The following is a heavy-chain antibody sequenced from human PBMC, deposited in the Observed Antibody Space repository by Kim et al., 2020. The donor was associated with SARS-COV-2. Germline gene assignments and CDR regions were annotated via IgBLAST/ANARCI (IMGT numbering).Heavy chain of an antibody. D-gene: IGHD4-17*01. CDR1: GYTFTSYG. CDR2: ISAYNGNT. J-gene: IGHJ4*02. V-gene: IGHV1-18*01. Sequence: ASVKVSCKASGYTFTSYGISWVRQAPGQGLEWMGWISAYNGNTNYAQKLKGRVTMTTDTSTSTAYKELRSLRSDDTAVYYCARGVYGDYQTYYFDYWGQGTLVTVSS. CDR3: ARGVYGDYQTYYFDY.